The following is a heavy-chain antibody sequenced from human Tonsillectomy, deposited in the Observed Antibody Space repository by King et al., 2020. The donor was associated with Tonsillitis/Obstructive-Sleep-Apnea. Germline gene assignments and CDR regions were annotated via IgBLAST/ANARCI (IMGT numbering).Heavy chain of an antibody. CDR2: TRNKAHSYTT. V-gene: IGHV3-72*01. Sequence: VQLVESGGGLVQPGGSLRLSCAASGFTFSDHYMDWVRQAPGKGLEWVGRTRNKAHSYTTEYAASVKGRFTISRDDSENSLYLQMNSLKTEDTAVYYCARVRTRSPVYNLDYWGQGTLVTVSS. CDR3: ARVRTRSPVYNLDY. CDR1: GFTFSDHY. D-gene: IGHD1-14*01. J-gene: IGHJ4*02.